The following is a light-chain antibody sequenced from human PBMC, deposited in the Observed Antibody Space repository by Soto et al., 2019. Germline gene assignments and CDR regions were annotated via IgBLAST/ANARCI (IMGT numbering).Light chain of an antibody. Sequence: EIVLTQSPGILSLSPGESATLSCRASQSVSRGYVAWYQQKPGQAPRLLIYGNRRAPGNPDTFSGSGSGTDFSLTISRLEPEDFAVYYCQQYGGSSLSVGGGTKVEI. V-gene: IGKV3-20*01. CDR2: GN. CDR3: QQYGGSSLS. CDR1: QSVSRGY. J-gene: IGKJ4*01.